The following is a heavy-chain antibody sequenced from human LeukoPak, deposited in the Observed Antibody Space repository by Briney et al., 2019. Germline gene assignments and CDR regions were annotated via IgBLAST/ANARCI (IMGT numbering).Heavy chain of an antibody. D-gene: IGHD5-18*01. Sequence: SETLSLTCTVSGGSVRSYYWSWIRQPPGKGLKWIGYIYYSGSTNYNPSLKSRVTISVDTSKNQFSLKLSSVTAADTAVYYCARDRRYSYGYDYWGQGTLVTVSS. J-gene: IGHJ4*02. CDR3: ARDRRYSYGYDY. CDR1: GGSVRSYY. CDR2: IYYSGST. V-gene: IGHV4-59*02.